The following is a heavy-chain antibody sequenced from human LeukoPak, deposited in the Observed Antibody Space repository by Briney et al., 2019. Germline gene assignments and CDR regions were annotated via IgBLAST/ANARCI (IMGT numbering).Heavy chain of an antibody. Sequence: PGGSLTLSCAPSGFTFSTYAVTWARQAPGKGLEWVSVIDAGGGSAFYADSVKGRFTISRDNSQNTLYLQMNSLRSEDTAVYFCAKLFGNLRSGAYYFDYWGQGVLVTVSS. J-gene: IGHJ4*02. V-gene: IGHV3-23*01. D-gene: IGHD3-16*01. CDR3: AKLFGNLRSGAYYFDY. CDR2: IDAGGGSA. CDR1: GFTFSTYA.